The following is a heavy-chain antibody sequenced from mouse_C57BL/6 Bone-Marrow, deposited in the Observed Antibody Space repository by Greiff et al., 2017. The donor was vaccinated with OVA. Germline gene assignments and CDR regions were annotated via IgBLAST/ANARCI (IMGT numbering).Heavy chain of an antibody. V-gene: IGHV5-17*01. Sequence: EVQLVESGGGLVKPGGSLKLSCAASGFTFSDYGMHWVRQAPEKGLEWVAYISSGSSTIYYADTVKGRITNYRDNAKNTQFLQMTKERSEDTDMEYCGRCGGDDGGQGTTGTVAA. CDR3: GRCGGDD. CDR1: GFTFSDYG. CDR2: ISSGSSTI. J-gene: IGHJ4*01.